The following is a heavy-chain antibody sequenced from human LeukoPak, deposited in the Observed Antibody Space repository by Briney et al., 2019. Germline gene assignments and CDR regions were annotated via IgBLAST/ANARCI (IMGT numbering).Heavy chain of an antibody. V-gene: IGHV4-34*01. Sequence: SETLSLTCAVYGGSFRGYYWSWLRQPPGKGLEWIGEINHSGSTNYNPSLKSRVIISVDTSKKQFSLKLSSVTAADTAVYYCARGRGGSYYDYWGQGTLVTVSS. D-gene: IGHD1-26*01. CDR1: GGSFRGYY. CDR3: ARGRGGSYYDY. CDR2: INHSGST. J-gene: IGHJ4*02.